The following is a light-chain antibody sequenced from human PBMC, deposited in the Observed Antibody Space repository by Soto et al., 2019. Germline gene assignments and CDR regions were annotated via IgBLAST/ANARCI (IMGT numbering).Light chain of an antibody. V-gene: IGKV3-15*01. J-gene: IGKJ4*01. CDR3: QQYYNWHPLT. CDR1: HIVTSY. Sequence: DIEITRYPASLSESPGERATLSCRASHIVTSYLAWFQQKPGQAPRLLIYGASTRANGMPARFSGSGSGTEFTLTISSLQYEDFAVYYRQQYYNWHPLTFGGGTKVDIK. CDR2: GAS.